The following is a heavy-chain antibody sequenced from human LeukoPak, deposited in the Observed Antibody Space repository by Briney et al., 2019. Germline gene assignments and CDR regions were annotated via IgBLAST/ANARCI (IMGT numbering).Heavy chain of an antibody. Sequence: ASVKVSCKASGYTFTSYDINWVRQATGQGLEWMGWINPNSGGTNYAQKFQGRVTMTRDTSISTAYMELSRLRSDDTAVYYCARVVNYGNDAFDIWGQGTMVTVSS. D-gene: IGHD4-17*01. J-gene: IGHJ3*02. V-gene: IGHV1-2*02. CDR3: ARVVNYGNDAFDI. CDR1: GYTFTSYD. CDR2: INPNSGGT.